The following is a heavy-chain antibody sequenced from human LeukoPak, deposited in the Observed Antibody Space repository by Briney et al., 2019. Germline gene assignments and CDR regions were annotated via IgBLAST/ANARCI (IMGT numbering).Heavy chain of an antibody. J-gene: IGHJ4*02. CDR1: GFTFSNAW. Sequence: PGGSLRLSCAASGFTFSNAWMSWVRQAPGKGLEWVGRIKSKTDGGTTDYAAPVKGRFTISRDDSKNTLYLQMNSLKTEDTAVYYCTTEMDGSQMSSWEPLFDYWGQGTLVTVSS. V-gene: IGHV3-15*01. D-gene: IGHD6-13*01. CDR3: TTEMDGSQMSSWEPLFDY. CDR2: IKSKTDGGTT.